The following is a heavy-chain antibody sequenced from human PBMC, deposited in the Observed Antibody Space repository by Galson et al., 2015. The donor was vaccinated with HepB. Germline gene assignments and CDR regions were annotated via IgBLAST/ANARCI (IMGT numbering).Heavy chain of an antibody. Sequence: SGSLSCAAPGFTLSGYYMSWIRQGPGKWLEWVSYISSSSSYKNYADSVKGRFTISRDNAKNSLYLQMNSLRAEDTAVYYCARGDFGVVVPAAMLPGFDYGMDVWGQGTTVTVSS. CDR3: ARGDFGVVVPAAMLPGFDYGMDV. D-gene: IGHD2-2*01. J-gene: IGHJ6*02. CDR1: GFTLSGYY. V-gene: IGHV3-11*05. CDR2: ISSSSSYK.